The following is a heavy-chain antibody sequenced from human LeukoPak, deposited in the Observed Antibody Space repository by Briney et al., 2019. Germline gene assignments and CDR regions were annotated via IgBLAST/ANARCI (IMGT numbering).Heavy chain of an antibody. V-gene: IGHV4-4*07. Sequence: SETLSLTCTVTGGSISSYYWGWIRQPAGKGLEWIGPIYTSGSTNYNPSLNSRVTMSLDTSKNQVSLRLNSVTAADTAVYYCARESAGYGYFDYWGQGTLVTVSS. D-gene: IGHD3-10*01. J-gene: IGHJ4*02. CDR2: IYTSGST. CDR3: ARESAGYGYFDY. CDR1: GGSISSYY.